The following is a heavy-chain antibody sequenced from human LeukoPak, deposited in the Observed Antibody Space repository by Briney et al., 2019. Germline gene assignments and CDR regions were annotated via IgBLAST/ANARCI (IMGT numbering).Heavy chain of an antibody. J-gene: IGHJ4*02. Sequence: GGSLRLSCAASGFSFSNCSMNWVRQAPGKGLEWVSSISSSSSYIYYADSVKGRFTISRDNAKNSLYLQMNSLRAEDTAVYYCARSKSARQQLVLRYFDYWGQGTLVTVSS. V-gene: IGHV3-21*01. CDR1: GFSFSNCS. CDR2: ISSSSSYI. CDR3: ARSKSARQQLVLRYFDY. D-gene: IGHD6-13*01.